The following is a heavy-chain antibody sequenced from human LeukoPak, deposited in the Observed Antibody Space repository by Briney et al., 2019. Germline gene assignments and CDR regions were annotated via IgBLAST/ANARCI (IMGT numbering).Heavy chain of an antibody. CDR3: ARETLFYGSGSYYYGMDV. CDR2: ISSSSSYI. D-gene: IGHD3-10*01. Sequence: GGSLRLSCAASGFTFSSYSMNWVRQAPGKGLEWVSSISSSSSYIYYADSVKGRFTISRDNAKNSLYLQMNSLRAEDTAVYYCARETLFYGSGSYYYGMDVWGQGTTVTVSS. CDR1: GFTFSSYS. V-gene: IGHV3-21*01. J-gene: IGHJ6*02.